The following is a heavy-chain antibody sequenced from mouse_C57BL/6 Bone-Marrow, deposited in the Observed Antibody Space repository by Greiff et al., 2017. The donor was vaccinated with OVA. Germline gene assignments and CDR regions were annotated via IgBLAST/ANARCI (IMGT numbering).Heavy chain of an antibody. CDR1: GFTIKGDY. V-gene: IGHV14-4*01. CDR2: IDPENGDT. CDR3: ARGVGAIDY. J-gene: IGHJ4*01. Sequence: EVQLQQSGAELVRPGASVKLSCTASGFTIKGDYMNWVKQRPEQGLEWIGWIDPENGDTEYASKFKGKATMTADTSSSTAYLQLRSLTSEDTAVYYCARGVGAIDYWGQGTSVTVSS.